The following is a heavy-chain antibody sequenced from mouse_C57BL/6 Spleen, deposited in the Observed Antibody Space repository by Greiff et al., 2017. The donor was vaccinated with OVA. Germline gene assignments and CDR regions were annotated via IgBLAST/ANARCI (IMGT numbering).Heavy chain of an antibody. Sequence: QVHVKQSGAELVRPGASVKLSCKASGYTFTDYYINWVKQRPGQGLEWIARIYPGSGNTYYNEKFKGKATLTAEKSSSTAYMQLSSLTSEDSAVYFCARRDGYPFAYWGQGTLVTVSA. CDR3: ARRDGYPFAY. CDR2: IYPGSGNT. CDR1: GYTFTDYY. D-gene: IGHD2-3*01. V-gene: IGHV1-76*01. J-gene: IGHJ3*01.